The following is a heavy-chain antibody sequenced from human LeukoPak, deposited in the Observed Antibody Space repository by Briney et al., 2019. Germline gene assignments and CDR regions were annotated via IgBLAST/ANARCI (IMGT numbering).Heavy chain of an antibody. Sequence: SVKVSCKASGYTFTSYDISWVRQAPGQGLEWMGRIIPILGIANYAQKFQGRVTITADKSTSTAYMELSSLRSEDTAVYYCARDLSRGYCSSTSCYAFDYWGQGTLVTVSS. J-gene: IGHJ4*02. D-gene: IGHD2-2*01. CDR3: ARDLSRGYCSSTSCYAFDY. V-gene: IGHV1-69*04. CDR2: IIPILGIA. CDR1: GYTFTSYD.